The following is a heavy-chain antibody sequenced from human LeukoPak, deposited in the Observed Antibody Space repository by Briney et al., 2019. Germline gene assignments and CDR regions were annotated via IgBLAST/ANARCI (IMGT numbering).Heavy chain of an antibody. D-gene: IGHD3-10*01. CDR3: ARGFATMVRGVVLDF. CDR1: GGSISSSNW. CDR2: IYHSGST. J-gene: IGHJ4*02. Sequence: SETLSLTCAVSGGSISSSNWWSWVRQPPGKGLECIGEIYHSGSTNYNPSLKSRVTISVDTSKNQFSLKLSSVTAADTAVYYCARGFATMVRGVVLDFWGQGTLVTVSS. V-gene: IGHV4-4*02.